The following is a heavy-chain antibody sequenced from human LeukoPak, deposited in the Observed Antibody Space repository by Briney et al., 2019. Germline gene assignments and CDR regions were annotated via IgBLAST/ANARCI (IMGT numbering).Heavy chain of an antibody. Sequence: PGGSLRLSCAASGFTFSSYSMNWVRQAPGKGLEWVSSIGSSSSYIYYADSVKGRFTISRDNAKNSLYLQMNSLRAEDTAVYYCARELLGYCSSTSCTLGYWGQGTLVTVSS. J-gene: IGHJ4*02. D-gene: IGHD2-2*01. CDR2: IGSSSSYI. CDR3: ARELLGYCSSTSCTLGY. V-gene: IGHV3-21*01. CDR1: GFTFSSYS.